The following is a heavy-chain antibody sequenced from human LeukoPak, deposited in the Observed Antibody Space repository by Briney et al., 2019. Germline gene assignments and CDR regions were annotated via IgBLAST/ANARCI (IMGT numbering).Heavy chain of an antibody. CDR1: GYSFTSFN. V-gene: IGHV1-46*01. D-gene: IGHD5-24*01. CDR2: IKPSGGNT. CDR3: ARVRDGYNDAYDL. Sequence: ASVKVSCKTSGYSFTSFNMHWVRQAPGQGLEWMGIIKPSGGNTNYAQKFQGRVTMTRDTSTSTVYMELSSLRSEDTAVYYRARVRDGYNDAYDLWGQGTMVTVSS. J-gene: IGHJ3*01.